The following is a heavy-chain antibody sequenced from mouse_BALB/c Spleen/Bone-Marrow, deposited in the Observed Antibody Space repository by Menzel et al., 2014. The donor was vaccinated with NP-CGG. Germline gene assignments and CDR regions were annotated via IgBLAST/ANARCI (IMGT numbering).Heavy chain of an antibody. V-gene: IGHV5-6-5*01. D-gene: IGHD3-2*02. CDR1: GFTFSSYA. CDR3: ARGGLRYFDV. CDR2: ISSGGST. J-gene: IGHJ1*01. Sequence: EVQRVESVGGLVKPGGSLKLSCAASGFTFSSYAMSWVRQTPEKRLEWVASISSGGSTYYPDSVKGRFTISRDNARNILYLQMSSLRSEDTAMYYCARGGLRYFDVWGAGTTVTVSS.